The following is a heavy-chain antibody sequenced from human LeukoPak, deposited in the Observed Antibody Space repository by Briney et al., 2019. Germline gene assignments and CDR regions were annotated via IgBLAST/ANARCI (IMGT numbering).Heavy chain of an antibody. Sequence: GGSLRLSCAASGFTFSSYSMNWVRQAPGKGLEWVSSISSDSSYIYYADSLKGRFTISGDNARNSLYLQMNNLRAEDTAVYYCARDLRRISEYWGQGTLVTVSS. CDR1: GFTFSSYS. CDR3: ARDLRRISEY. CDR2: ISSDSSYI. V-gene: IGHV3-21*01. J-gene: IGHJ4*02. D-gene: IGHD1-14*01.